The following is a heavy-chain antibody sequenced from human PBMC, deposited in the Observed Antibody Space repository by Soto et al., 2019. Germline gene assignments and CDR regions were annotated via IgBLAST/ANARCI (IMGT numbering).Heavy chain of an antibody. V-gene: IGHV4-31*03. CDR2: IYYSGST. D-gene: IGHD1-7*01. CDR3: ARLKLELRQYYFDY. J-gene: IGHJ4*02. Sequence: SETLSLTCTVSGDSISGGAYWSWIRQHPGKSLEWIGYIYYSGSTYYNPSLKSRLTISVDTSNNQFSLKLSSVTAADTAVYYCARLKLELRQYYFDYWGQGTLVTVSS. CDR1: GDSISGGAY.